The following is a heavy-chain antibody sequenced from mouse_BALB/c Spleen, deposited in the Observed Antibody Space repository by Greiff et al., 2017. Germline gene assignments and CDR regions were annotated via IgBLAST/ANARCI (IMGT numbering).Heavy chain of an antibody. D-gene: IGHD1-1*01. CDR2: IYPGSGNT. CDR1: GYTFTDYY. V-gene: IGHV1-77*01. Sequence: VQLQQSGAELARPGASVKLSCKASGYTFTDYYINWVKQRTGQGLEWIGEIYPGSGNTYYNEKFKGKATLTADKSSSTAYMQLSSLTSEDSAVYFCARKHGYYGAMDYWGQGTSVTVSS. J-gene: IGHJ4*01. CDR3: ARKHGYYGAMDY.